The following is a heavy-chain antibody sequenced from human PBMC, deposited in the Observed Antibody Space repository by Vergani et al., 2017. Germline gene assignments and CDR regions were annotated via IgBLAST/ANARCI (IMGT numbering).Heavy chain of an antibody. CDR3: ARHCPSRYCTSHHDAFDI. CDR2: IYPGDSDT. J-gene: IGHJ3*02. Sequence: EVQLVQSGAEVKKPGESLKISCKGSGYSFTSYWIGWVRQMPGKGLEWMGIIYPGDSDTRYSPSFQGQVTISADKSISTAYMQGSSLKASDTAMYYCARHCPSRYCTSHHDAFDIWGQGTMVTVSS. CDR1: GYSFTSYW. V-gene: IGHV5-51*01. D-gene: IGHD2-8*01.